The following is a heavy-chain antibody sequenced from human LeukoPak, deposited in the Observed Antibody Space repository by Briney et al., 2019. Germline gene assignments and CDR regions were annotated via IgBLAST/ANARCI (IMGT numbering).Heavy chain of an antibody. CDR1: GGSFSGYY. Sequence: SETLSLTCAVYGGSFSGYYWSWIRQPPGKGLEWIGEINHSGSTNYNPSLKSRVTISVDTSKNQFSLKLSSVTAADTAVYYCASAKPYYYDSSGYYYVHGPQRRTHNWFDPWGQGTLVTVSS. V-gene: IGHV4-34*01. CDR2: INHSGST. J-gene: IGHJ5*02. CDR3: ASAKPYYYDSSGYYYVHGPQRRTHNWFDP. D-gene: IGHD3-22*01.